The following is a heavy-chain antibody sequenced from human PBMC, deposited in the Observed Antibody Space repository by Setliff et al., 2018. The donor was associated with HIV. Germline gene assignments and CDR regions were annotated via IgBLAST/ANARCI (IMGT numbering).Heavy chain of an antibody. D-gene: IGHD3-22*01. V-gene: IGHV4-31*03. Sequence: SETLSLTCTVSGGSIMSDGYYWNWIRQRPGRGLEWIGYIYNRGYTYYNPSLKSRVTTSIDTSQNQFSLRLSSVTVADTAVYYCAGEYDSSGYGANFDYWGQGTLVTVSS. CDR3: AGEYDSSGYGANFDY. J-gene: IGHJ4*02. CDR1: GGSIMSDGYY. CDR2: IYNRGYT.